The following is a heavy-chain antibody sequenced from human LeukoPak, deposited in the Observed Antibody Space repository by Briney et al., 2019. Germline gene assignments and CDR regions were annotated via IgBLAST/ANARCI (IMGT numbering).Heavy chain of an antibody. Sequence: GGSLRFSWAASGLTFSGYAMNWVRQDQGKGLEWVSGISGSGISPYYADSVRGRFTISRDNSKNTLYLQMNSLRDEDTAFYYCARDPPGSGPDFDNWGPGTLVTVSP. J-gene: IGHJ4*02. CDR3: ARDPPGSGPDFDN. V-gene: IGHV3-23*01. D-gene: IGHD2-15*01. CDR1: GLTFSGYA. CDR2: ISGSGISP.